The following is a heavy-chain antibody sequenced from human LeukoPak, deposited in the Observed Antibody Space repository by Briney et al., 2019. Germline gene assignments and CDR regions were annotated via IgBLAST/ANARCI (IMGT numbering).Heavy chain of an antibody. CDR2: ISTSSSYI. CDR3: ARDRDWNSGFDY. J-gene: IGHJ4*02. CDR1: GFTLGTYN. V-gene: IGHV3-21*01. Sequence: GGSLRLSCAASGFTLGTYNMKWVRQAPRKGLEWVSSISTSSSYIYYADSVKGGFTISRDNARNSLYLQMNSLRAEDTAVYYCARDRDWNSGFDYWGQGTLVTVSS. D-gene: IGHD1-7*01.